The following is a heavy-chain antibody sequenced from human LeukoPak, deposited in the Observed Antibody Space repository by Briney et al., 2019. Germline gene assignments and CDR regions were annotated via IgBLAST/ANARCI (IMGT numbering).Heavy chain of an antibody. V-gene: IGHV3-9*03. D-gene: IGHD1-26*01. Sequence: GGSLRLSCAASGFTFDDYAMHWVRQAPGKGLEWASGISWNSGSIGYADSVKGRFTISRDNAKNSLYLQMNSLRAEDMALYYCAKDIRGSPFGYYFDYWGQGTLVTVSS. CDR2: ISWNSGSI. CDR3: AKDIRGSPFGYYFDY. CDR1: GFTFDDYA. J-gene: IGHJ4*02.